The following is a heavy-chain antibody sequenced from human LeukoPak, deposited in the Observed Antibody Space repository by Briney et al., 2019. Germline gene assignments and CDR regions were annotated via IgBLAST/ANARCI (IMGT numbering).Heavy chain of an antibody. J-gene: IGHJ6*02. CDR1: GGTFSSYA. CDR2: TIPIVGIA. D-gene: IGHD2-2*01. Sequence: SSVKVSCKASGGTFSSYAFSWVRQAPGQGLEWMGMTIPIVGIANYAQKFQGRISVTADKSTSTAYMELSSLRSEDTAVYYCARAFEGLGVVLTASLYAMDVWGQGTTVTVS. V-gene: IGHV1-69*04. CDR3: ARAFEGLGVVLTASLYAMDV.